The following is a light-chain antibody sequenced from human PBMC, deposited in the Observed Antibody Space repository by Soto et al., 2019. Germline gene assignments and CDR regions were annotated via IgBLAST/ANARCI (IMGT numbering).Light chain of an antibody. CDR2: GVS. CDR1: QNISTY. J-gene: IGKJ1*01. CDR3: QQRTNSPPWT. V-gene: IGKV3-11*01. Sequence: EIVLTQSPATLSLSPGEGASLSCRASQNISTYLAWYQQRPGQVPRLLLYGVSKRAPAITPRFSGSGSGTDFALSVSGLETEDFATYYCQQRTNSPPWTFGQGTRVELK.